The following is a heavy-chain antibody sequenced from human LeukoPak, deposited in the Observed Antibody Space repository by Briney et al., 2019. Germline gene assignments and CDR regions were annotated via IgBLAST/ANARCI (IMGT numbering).Heavy chain of an antibody. V-gene: IGHV4-59*01. J-gene: IGHJ6*02. CDR3: ARGTSYCSGGSCYSYYYGMDV. D-gene: IGHD2-15*01. CDR2: IYYSGST. CDR1: GGSISSYY. Sequence: PSETLSLTCTVSGGSISSYYWSWIRQPPGKGLEWIGYIYYSGSTNYSPSLKSRVTISVDTSKNQFSLKLSSVTAADTAVYYCARGTSYCSGGSCYSYYYGMDVWGQGTTVTVSS.